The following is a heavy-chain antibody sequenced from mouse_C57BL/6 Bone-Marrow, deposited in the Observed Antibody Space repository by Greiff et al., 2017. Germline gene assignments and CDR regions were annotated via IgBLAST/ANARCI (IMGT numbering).Heavy chain of an antibody. D-gene: IGHD2-3*01. J-gene: IGHJ1*03. CDR1: GFTFSDFY. CDR3: ARDAEGDGYSPGYFDV. Sequence: EVQVVESGGGLVQSGRSLRLSCATSGFTFSDFYMEWVRQAPGKGLEWIAASRNKANDYTTEYSASVKGRFIVSRDTSQSILYLQMNALRAEDTAIYYCARDAEGDGYSPGYFDVWGTGTTVTVSS. V-gene: IGHV7-1*01. CDR2: SRNKANDYTT.